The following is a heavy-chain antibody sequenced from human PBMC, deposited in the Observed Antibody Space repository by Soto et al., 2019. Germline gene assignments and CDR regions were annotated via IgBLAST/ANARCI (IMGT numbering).Heavy chain of an antibody. J-gene: IGHJ6*04. CDR2: IKLDGREK. V-gene: IGHV3-7*01. D-gene: IGHD1-7*01. Sequence: CVRLAPGKGLEWVATIKLDGREKTYLDSVQGRFTVSRDDAKNSLFLQMNSLRGEDSALYVCARKLDGNAGFAFRGNRTPVIVSP. CDR3: ARKLDGNAGFAF.